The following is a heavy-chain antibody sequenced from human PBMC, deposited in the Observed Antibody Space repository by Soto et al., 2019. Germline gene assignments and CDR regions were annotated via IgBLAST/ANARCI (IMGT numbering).Heavy chain of an antibody. V-gene: IGHV1-46*01. D-gene: IGHD3-22*01. CDR3: ARAREIIGYYTLHYYYYLMDV. CDR1: GYTFSSYY. CDR2: IKPSGGST. Sequence: GASVKVSCKAFGYTFSSYYVHWVRQAPGQGLEWMGVIKPSGGSTSYAQKFQGRVTMTRDTSTSTVSMELSSLRFEDTAVYYCARAREIIGYYTLHYYYYLMDVWGQGTTVTVSS. J-gene: IGHJ6*02.